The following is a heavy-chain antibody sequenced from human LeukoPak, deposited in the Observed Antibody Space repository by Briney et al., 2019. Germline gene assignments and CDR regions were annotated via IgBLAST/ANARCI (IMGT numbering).Heavy chain of an antibody. D-gene: IGHD6-13*01. CDR1: GYTFTSYY. J-gene: IGHJ6*03. V-gene: IGHV1-46*01. CDR3: ARAGTYSSRWYYYYYYMDV. CDR2: INPSGGST. Sequence: ASVKVSCKASGYTFTSYYMHWVRQAPGQGREWMGIINPSGGSTSYAQKFQGRVTMTRDMSTSTVYMELSSLRSEDTAVYYRARAGTYSSRWYYYYYYMDVWGKGTPVTVSS.